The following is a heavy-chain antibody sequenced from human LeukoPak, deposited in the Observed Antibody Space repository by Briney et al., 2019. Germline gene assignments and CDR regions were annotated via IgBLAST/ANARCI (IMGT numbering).Heavy chain of an antibody. CDR1: GFTFSSSG. CDR3: ASTNQNHDLVSGYFDY. J-gene: IGHJ4*02. V-gene: IGHV3-30*03. CDR2: LSNDAINK. D-gene: IGHD3-3*01. Sequence: GGSLRLSCTASGFTFSSSGMHWVRQAPGKGLEWVAVLSNDAINKYYADSVKGRFTISRDNSKNTLYLQMNSLRAEDTAVYYCASTNQNHDLVSGYFDYWGLGTLVTVSS.